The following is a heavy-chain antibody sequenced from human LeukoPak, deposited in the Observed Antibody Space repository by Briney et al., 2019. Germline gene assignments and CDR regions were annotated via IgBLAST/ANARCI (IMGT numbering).Heavy chain of an antibody. CDR3: ASLDTAKQPLANH. D-gene: IGHD5-18*01. CDR1: GLTVSNHW. J-gene: IGHJ5*02. CDR2: IKQERGQE. Sequence: GGSLRLSCVAYGLTVSNHWMSWVRQAPGKGLEWVANIKQERGQEYYVDSVKGRFTISKDSAKNSLYLQMNSLRVEDTAMYYCASLDTAKQPLANHWGQGTLVTVSS. V-gene: IGHV3-7*03.